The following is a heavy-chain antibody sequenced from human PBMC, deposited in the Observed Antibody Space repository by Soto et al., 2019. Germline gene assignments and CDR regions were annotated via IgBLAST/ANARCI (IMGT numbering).Heavy chain of an antibody. V-gene: IGHV1-2*02. CDR1: GYTFTGYY. D-gene: IGHD3-3*01. CDR3: ARGQSGLRFLEWLSRDYYYYGMDV. J-gene: IGHJ6*02. CDR2: INPNSGGT. Sequence: ASVKVSCKASGYTFTGYYMHWVRQAPRQGLEWMGWINPNSGGTNYAQKFQGRVTMTRDTSISTAYMELSRLRSDDTAVYYCARGQSGLRFLEWLSRDYYYYGMDVWGQGTTVTVSS.